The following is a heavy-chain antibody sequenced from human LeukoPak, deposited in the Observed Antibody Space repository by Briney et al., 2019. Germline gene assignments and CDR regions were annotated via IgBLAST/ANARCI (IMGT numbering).Heavy chain of an antibody. CDR3: AGDWWIQLWLYY. CDR2: IIPILGIA. Sequence: SVKVSCKASGGTFSSYAISWVRQAPGQGLEWMGRIIPILGIANYAQKFQGRVTITADKSTSTAYMELSSLRSEDTAVYYCAGDWWIQLWLYYWGQGTLVTVSS. CDR1: GGTFSSYA. J-gene: IGHJ4*02. D-gene: IGHD5-18*01. V-gene: IGHV1-69*04.